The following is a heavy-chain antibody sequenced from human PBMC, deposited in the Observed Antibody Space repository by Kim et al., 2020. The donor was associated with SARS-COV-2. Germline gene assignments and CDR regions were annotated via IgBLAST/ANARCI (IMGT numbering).Heavy chain of an antibody. J-gene: IGHJ6*03. Sequence: SVKVSCKASGGTFSSYAISWVRQAPGQGLEWMGRIIPILGIANYAQKFQGRVTITADKSTSTAYMELSSLRSEDTAVYYCAGCSSTSCYPLVDYYYYMDVWGKGTTVTVSS. CDR3: AGCSSTSCYPLVDYYYYMDV. CDR2: IIPILGIA. V-gene: IGHV1-69*04. D-gene: IGHD2-2*01. CDR1: GGTFSSYA.